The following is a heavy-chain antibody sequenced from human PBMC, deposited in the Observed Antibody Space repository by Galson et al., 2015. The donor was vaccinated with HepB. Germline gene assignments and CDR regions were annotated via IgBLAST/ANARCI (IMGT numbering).Heavy chain of an antibody. CDR1: GYTFTSYY. J-gene: IGHJ3*02. CDR3: ARGSLLWFGEFGAFDI. D-gene: IGHD3-10*01. V-gene: IGHV1-46*04. Sequence: SVKVSCKASGYTFTSYYMHWVRQAPGQGLEWMGIINPSGGSTSYAQKLQGRVTMTRDTSTSTVYMELSSLRSEDTAVYYCARGSLLWFGEFGAFDIWGQGTMVTVSS. CDR2: INPSGGST.